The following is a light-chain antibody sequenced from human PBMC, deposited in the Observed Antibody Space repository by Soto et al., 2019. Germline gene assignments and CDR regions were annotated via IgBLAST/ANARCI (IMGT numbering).Light chain of an antibody. Sequence: DIQMTQSPSSISASVGVRVTITCRASQPISSWLAWYHQVPGQAPYLLIYPASTLQSGVPSRFSGSGSGTDFTLTINSLQPEDFATYYCQQGYNFPRAFGQGTRVEI. CDR1: QPISSW. CDR3: QQGYNFPRA. J-gene: IGKJ1*01. CDR2: PAS. V-gene: IGKV1-12*01.